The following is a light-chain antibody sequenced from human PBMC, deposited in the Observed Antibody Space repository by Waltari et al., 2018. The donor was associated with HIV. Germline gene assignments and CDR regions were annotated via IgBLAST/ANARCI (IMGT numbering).Light chain of an antibody. V-gene: IGLV1-47*01. CDR3: AARDDILSGSWV. CDR1: ISNIRTNS. Sequence: HSVLTQAPSASGTLGQRVTISCSGSISNIRTNSVRWFQQLPGMSPRLIIFSDSQRPSGVPDRFSASKSGTSASLAIDGLESGDEADYYCAARDDILSGSWVFGGGT. J-gene: IGLJ3*02. CDR2: SDS.